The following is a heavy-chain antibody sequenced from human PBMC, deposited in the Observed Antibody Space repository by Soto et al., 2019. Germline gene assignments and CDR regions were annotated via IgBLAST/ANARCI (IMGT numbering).Heavy chain of an antibody. J-gene: IGHJ6*02. CDR1: GGSVSSGSYY. CDR3: ARANSSSWYGYYYYYGMDV. D-gene: IGHD6-13*01. Sequence: QVQLQESGPGLVKPSETLSLTCTVSGGSVSSGSYYWSWIRQPPGKGLEWIGYIYYSGSTNYIPSLKSRVTISVDTSKNQFSLKLSSVTAADTAVYYCARANSSSWYGYYYYYGMDVWGQGTTVTVSS. V-gene: IGHV4-61*01. CDR2: IYYSGST.